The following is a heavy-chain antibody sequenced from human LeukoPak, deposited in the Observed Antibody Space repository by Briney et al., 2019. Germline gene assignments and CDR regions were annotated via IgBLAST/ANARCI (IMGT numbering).Heavy chain of an antibody. V-gene: IGHV6-1*01. J-gene: IGHJ4*02. Sequence: SQTLSLTCALSGDSVSSNSVTWNWIRQSAWRGIEWLGRTYYRSQWKTDYSASVKSRIAVPPDTSKNQFSLQLNSVTPKDTAVYYCARATSMNFDYWGQGALVTVSS. CDR2: TYYRSQWKT. CDR3: ARATSMNFDY. CDR1: GDSVSSNSVT.